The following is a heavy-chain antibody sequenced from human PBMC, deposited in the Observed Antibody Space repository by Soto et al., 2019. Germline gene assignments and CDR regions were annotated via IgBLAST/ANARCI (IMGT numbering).Heavy chain of an antibody. CDR2: IIPIFGTA. J-gene: IGHJ6*02. CDR3: ARGGDLNFDWYYSQDYYGMDV. V-gene: IGHV1-69*13. CDR1: GGTFSSYA. Sequence: SVKVSCKASGGTFSSYAISWVRQAPGQGLEWMGGIIPIFGTANYAQKFQGRVTITADESTSTAYMELSSLRSEDTAVYYCARGGDLNFDWYYSQDYYGMDVWGQGTTVTVSS. D-gene: IGHD3-9*01.